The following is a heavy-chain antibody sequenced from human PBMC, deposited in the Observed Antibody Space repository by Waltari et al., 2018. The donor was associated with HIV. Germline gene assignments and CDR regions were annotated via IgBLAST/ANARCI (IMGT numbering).Heavy chain of an antibody. CDR2: FDPEDDET. J-gene: IGHJ6*02. CDR1: GYTLTELS. CDR3: ATGGGTTSIQLYDLDV. V-gene: IGHV1-24*01. Sequence: QVQLIQSGAEVKTPGASVNVACTVFGYTLTELSMHWVRQAPGKGLELMGGFDPEDDETIYAQKFQGRVTMTEDTSTDSAYMELSSLTSEDTAVYYCATGGGTTSIQLYDLDVWGQGTTVTVSS. D-gene: IGHD1-26*01.